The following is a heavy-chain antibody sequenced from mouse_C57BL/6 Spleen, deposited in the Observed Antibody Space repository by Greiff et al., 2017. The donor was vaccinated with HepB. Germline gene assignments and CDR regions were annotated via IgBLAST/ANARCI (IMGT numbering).Heavy chain of an antibody. J-gene: IGHJ3*01. CDR3: TTSITTVVAGN. Sequence: VQLQQSGAELVRPGASVKLSCTASGFNIKDDYMHWVKQRPEQGLEWIGWIDPENGDTEYASKFQGKATITADTSSNTAYLQLSSLTSEDTAVYYCTTSITTVVAGNWGQGTLVTVSA. V-gene: IGHV14-4*01. D-gene: IGHD1-1*01. CDR2: IDPENGDT. CDR1: GFNIKDDY.